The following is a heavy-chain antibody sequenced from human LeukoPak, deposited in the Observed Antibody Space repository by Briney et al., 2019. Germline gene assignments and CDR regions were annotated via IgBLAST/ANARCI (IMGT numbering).Heavy chain of an antibody. D-gene: IGHD6-19*01. Sequence: PSETLSLTCTVSGGSISSYYWSWIRQPAGKGLEWIGRIYTSGSTNYNPSLKSRVTMSVDTSKNQFSLQLNSVTPKDTAVYYCARGIAVASTGAWDYWGQGTLVTVSS. CDR1: GGSISSYY. CDR3: ARGIAVASTGAWDY. J-gene: IGHJ4*02. CDR2: IYTSGST. V-gene: IGHV4-4*07.